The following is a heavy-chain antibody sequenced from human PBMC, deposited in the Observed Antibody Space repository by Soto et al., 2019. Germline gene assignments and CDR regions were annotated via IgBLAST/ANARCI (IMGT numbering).Heavy chain of an antibody. CDR2: MSQSGTT. D-gene: IGHD2-15*01. V-gene: IGHV4-59*01. CDR1: GGSIGTYF. J-gene: IGHJ5*02. Sequence: QVQLQESGPGLVKPSETLSLTCTVSGGSIGTYFWCWIRQSPGKGLQWIAYMSQSGTTSYNPSLKSRFIISVDTSKTQFSLKLASVTAAHTAVYYGARDRGGIVVPSHSLGEWFDRCGQGSLVTVSS. CDR3: ARDRGGIVVPSHSLGEWFDR.